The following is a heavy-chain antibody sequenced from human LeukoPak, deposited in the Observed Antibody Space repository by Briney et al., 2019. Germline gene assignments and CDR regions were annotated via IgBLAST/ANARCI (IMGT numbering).Heavy chain of an antibody. CDR1: GFTFNYYA. CDR2: ISDNEGST. V-gene: IGHV3-23*01. CDR3: ARHDSFFPY. D-gene: IGHD5-18*01. J-gene: IGHJ4*02. Sequence: GGSLRLSCAASGFTFNYYAMSWVRQAPGKGLEWVSGISDNEGSTDYTGSVKGRFTISRDNTKNTVYQQMNNLRPDDTAVYFCARHDSFFPYWGQGTLVTVSS.